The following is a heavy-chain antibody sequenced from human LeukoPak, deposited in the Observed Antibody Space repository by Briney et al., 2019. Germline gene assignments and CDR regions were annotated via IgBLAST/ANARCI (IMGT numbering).Heavy chain of an antibody. Sequence: GRSLRLSCAASGFTFSSYGMHWVRQASGKGLEWVAVISYDGSNKYYADSVKGRFTISRDNSKNTLYLQMNSLRAEDTAVYYCAKDGFYGSGSYYDYYYYYYMDVWGKGTTVTVSS. CDR2: ISYDGSNK. CDR1: GFTFSSYG. CDR3: AKDGFYGSGSYYDYYYYYYMDV. D-gene: IGHD3-10*01. V-gene: IGHV3-30*18. J-gene: IGHJ6*03.